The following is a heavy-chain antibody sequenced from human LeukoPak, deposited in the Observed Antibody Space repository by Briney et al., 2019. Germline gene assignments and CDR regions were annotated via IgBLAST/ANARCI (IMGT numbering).Heavy chain of an antibody. CDR2: INPSSGVR. CDR3: ARIPDYGDYVSLYY. CDR1: GYTFTGYY. Sequence: ASVKVSCKASGYTFTGYYIHWVRQAPGQGLEWMGWINPSSGVRKYAQNFQGRVTMTRDTSISTAYMELSRLRSDDTAVYYCARIPDYGDYVSLYYWGQGTLVTVSS. D-gene: IGHD4-17*01. J-gene: IGHJ4*02. V-gene: IGHV1-2*02.